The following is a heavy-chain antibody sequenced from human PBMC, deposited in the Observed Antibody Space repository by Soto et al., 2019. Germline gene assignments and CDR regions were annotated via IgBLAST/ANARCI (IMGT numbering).Heavy chain of an antibody. CDR3: ARALGRYSYGCPYYGMDV. D-gene: IGHD5-18*01. V-gene: IGHV1-69*12. CDR1: GGTFSSYA. Sequence: QVQLVQSGAEVKKPGSSVKVSCKASGGTFSSYAISWVRQAPGQGLEWMGGIIPIFGTANYAQKVQGRVTITADESTSTAYMELSSLRSEDTAVYYCARALGRYSYGCPYYGMDVWGQGTTVTVSS. CDR2: IIPIFGTA. J-gene: IGHJ6*02.